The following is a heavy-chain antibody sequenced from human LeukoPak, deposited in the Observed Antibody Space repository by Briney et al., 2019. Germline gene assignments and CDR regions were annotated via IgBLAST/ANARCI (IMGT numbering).Heavy chain of an antibody. D-gene: IGHD2-2*01. CDR2: ISAYNGNT. Sequence: ASVTVSCKASGYTFTSNYIHWVRQAPGQGLEWMGWISAYNGNTNYAQKLQGRVTMTTDTSTSTAYMELRSLRSDDTAVYYCARDIVVVPAAYFGYWGQGTLVTVSS. CDR3: ARDIVVVPAAYFGY. CDR1: GYTFTSNY. V-gene: IGHV1-18*04. J-gene: IGHJ4*02.